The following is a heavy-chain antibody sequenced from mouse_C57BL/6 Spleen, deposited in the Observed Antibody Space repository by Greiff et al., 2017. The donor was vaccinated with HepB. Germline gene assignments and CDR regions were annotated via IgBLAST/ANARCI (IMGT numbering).Heavy chain of an antibody. D-gene: IGHD1-1*01. CDR3: ARGGLITTVVANRYFDV. CDR2: INPNNGGT. CDR1: GYTFTDYY. V-gene: IGHV1-26*01. J-gene: IGHJ1*03. Sequence: EVQLQQSGPELVKPGASVKISCKASGYTFTDYYMNWVKQSHGKSLEWIGDINPNNGGTSYNQKLKGKATLTVDKSSSTAYMELRSLTSEDSAVYYCARGGLITTVVANRYFDVWGTGTTVTVSS.